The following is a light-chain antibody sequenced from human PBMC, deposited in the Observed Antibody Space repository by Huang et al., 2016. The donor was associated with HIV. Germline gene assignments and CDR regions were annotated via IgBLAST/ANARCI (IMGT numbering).Light chain of an antibody. J-gene: IGKJ5*01. CDR3: LQADISPRS. CDR2: SAS. V-gene: IGKV1-12*01. Sequence: DIQMTQSPSSVSASEGDTVTITCRASQDISIWLAWYQQKPREAPTLLIHSASILVSGVPSRFSGSGSLTNFSLTINGLRPDDFATYYCLQADISPRSFGQGTRLDIQ. CDR1: QDISIW.